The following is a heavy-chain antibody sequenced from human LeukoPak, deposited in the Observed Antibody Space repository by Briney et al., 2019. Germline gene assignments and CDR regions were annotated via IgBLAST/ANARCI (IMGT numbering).Heavy chain of an antibody. CDR3: AKANLDIVVVPAAMGN. CDR1: GFTFDDYA. CDR2: IRWNSGSI. Sequence: GGSLRLSCAASGFTFDDYAMHWVRQAPGKGLEGVSGIRWNSGSIGYADSVKGRFTISRDNAKNSLYLQMNSLRAEDTALYYCAKANLDIVVVPAAMGNWGQGTLVTVSS. V-gene: IGHV3-9*01. J-gene: IGHJ4*02. D-gene: IGHD2-2*01.